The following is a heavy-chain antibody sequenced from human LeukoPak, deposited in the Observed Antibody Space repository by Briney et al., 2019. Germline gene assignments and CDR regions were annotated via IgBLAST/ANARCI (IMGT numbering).Heavy chain of an antibody. D-gene: IGHD6-13*01. J-gene: IGHJ4*02. V-gene: IGHV4-34*01. CDR3: GGPQPSEAAAGTFFDY. Sequence: PSETLSLTCAVYGGSFSGYYWSWIRQPPGKGLEWIGEINHSGSTNYNPSLKSRVTISVDTSKNQFSLKLSSVTAADTAVYYCGGPQPSEAAAGTFFDYGGQGTRVTVPS. CDR2: INHSGST. CDR1: GGSFSGYY.